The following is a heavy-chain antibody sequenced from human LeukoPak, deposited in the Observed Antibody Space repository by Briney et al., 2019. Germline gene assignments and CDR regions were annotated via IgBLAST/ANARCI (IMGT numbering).Heavy chain of an antibody. CDR3: AREGQFYSTDY. CDR1: GGSISSYY. J-gene: IGHJ4*02. V-gene: IGHV4-59*01. D-gene: IGHD2-15*01. CDR2: IYYSGST. Sequence: SSETLSLTCTVSGGSISSYYWSWIRQPPGKGLEWIGYIYYSGSTNYNPALKSRVTISVDTAKNQFSLKLSSVTAEDTAVYYCAREGQFYSTDYWGQGTLVTVSS.